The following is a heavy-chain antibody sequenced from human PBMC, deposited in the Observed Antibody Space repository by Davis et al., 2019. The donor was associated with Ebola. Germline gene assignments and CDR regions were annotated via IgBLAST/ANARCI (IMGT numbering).Heavy chain of an antibody. CDR1: AYPFTGYF. J-gene: IGHJ4*02. D-gene: IGHD2-8*02. CDR3: AGVSAYDGSTGPVVY. V-gene: IGHV1-2*02. Sequence: ASVLVSCKASAYPFTGYFMFWVRHAPGQGLEWLGWTNPNRGSTHYAQKFQGRVTMTRDTSISTAYMELSRVRSDDTAVDYCAGVSAYDGSTGPVVYWGKGTLVTVSS. CDR2: TNPNRGST.